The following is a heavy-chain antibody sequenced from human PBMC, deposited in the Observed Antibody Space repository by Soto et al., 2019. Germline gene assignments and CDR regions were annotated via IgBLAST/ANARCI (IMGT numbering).Heavy chain of an antibody. J-gene: IGHJ4*02. V-gene: IGHV1-2*02. CDR1: GFSFTGYY. Sequence: SVEATSKAPGFSFTGYYIHWLRQAPGQGLEWMGWINAHSGGTEYAQKFQGRVTLTRDTSIATAYLTLTSLTSDDTAMDYCARVAYWGPGTQVTVSS. CDR2: INAHSGGT. CDR3: ARVAY.